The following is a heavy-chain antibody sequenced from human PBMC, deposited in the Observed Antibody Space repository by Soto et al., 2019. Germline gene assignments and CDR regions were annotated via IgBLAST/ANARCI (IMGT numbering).Heavy chain of an antibody. CDR1: GYSFTKYA. Sequence: GASVKVSCKASGYSFTKYAFHWVRQAPGQGLEWMGWINGGNGNTKYSQNFQDRVTITRDTSASTAYVELSSLRSEDTAVYYCATIAAAGAPDYWGQGTLVTVSS. V-gene: IGHV1-3*01. D-gene: IGHD6-25*01. CDR2: INGGNGNT. J-gene: IGHJ4*02. CDR3: ATIAAAGAPDY.